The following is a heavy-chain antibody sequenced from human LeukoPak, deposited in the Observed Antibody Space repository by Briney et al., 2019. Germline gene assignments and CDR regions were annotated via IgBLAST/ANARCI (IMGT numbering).Heavy chain of an antibody. Sequence: SETLSLTCAVSGYSISSGYYWGWLRPPPGKGLEWIGTIYHSGSAYYNPSLTSRVTISLDTSTNQFSLRLSSVTAADTAVYYCASSWSGYLNWFDPWGQGTLVTVSS. CDR2: IYHSGSA. J-gene: IGHJ5*02. D-gene: IGHD3-3*01. CDR3: ASSWSGYLNWFDP. CDR1: GYSISSGYY. V-gene: IGHV4-38-2*01.